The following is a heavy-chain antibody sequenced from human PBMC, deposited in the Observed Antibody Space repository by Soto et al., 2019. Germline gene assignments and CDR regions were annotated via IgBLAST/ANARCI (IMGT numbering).Heavy chain of an antibody. V-gene: IGHV1-8*01. CDR2: MNPNRGNT. CDR3: ARAASGYSSGWPLDY. J-gene: IGHJ4*02. CDR1: GYTFTRYD. D-gene: IGHD6-19*01. Sequence: GASVKVSCKASGYTFTRYDMNWVRQATGQGLEWMGWMNPNRGNTGYAQKFQGRVTMTRNTSKSTVYMEMSSLRAEDTAVYYCARAASGYSSGWPLDYWGQGTLVTVSS.